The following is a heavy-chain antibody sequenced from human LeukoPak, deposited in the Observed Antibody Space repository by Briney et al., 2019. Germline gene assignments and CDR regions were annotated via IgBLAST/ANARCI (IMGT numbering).Heavy chain of an antibody. J-gene: IGHJ4*02. D-gene: IGHD2-2*01. CDR3: ARVRTGYQSHFDY. Sequence: GGSLRLSCAASEFTFSSYSMNWVRQAPGKGLEWVSYITNSGNSRSYADSVKGRFTISRDNTKNSLYLQMNGLRAEDTAVYYCARVRTGYQSHFDYWGQGTLVTVSS. CDR1: EFTFSSYS. V-gene: IGHV3-48*01. CDR2: ITNSGNSR.